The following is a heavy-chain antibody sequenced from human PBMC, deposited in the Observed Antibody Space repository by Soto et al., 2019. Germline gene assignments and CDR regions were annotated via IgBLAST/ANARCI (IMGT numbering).Heavy chain of an antibody. CDR3: ARVDESSGYSYYYYGMDV. Sequence: GGSLRLSCAASGFTFSDYYMSWIRQAPGKGLVWVSYISSSGSTIYYADSVRVRLPISSDNAKNSLYLQMNSLRAEDTAVYYCARVDESSGYSYYYYGMDVWGQGT. D-gene: IGHD3-22*01. J-gene: IGHJ6*02. V-gene: IGHV3-11*01. CDR1: GFTFSDYY. CDR2: ISSSGSTI.